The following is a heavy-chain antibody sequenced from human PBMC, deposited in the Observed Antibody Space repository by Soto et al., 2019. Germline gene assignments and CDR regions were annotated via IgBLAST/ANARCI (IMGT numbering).Heavy chain of an antibody. D-gene: IGHD3-3*01. V-gene: IGHV2-5*02. CDR2: IYWDDDK. Sequence: SGPTLVKPTQPLKLTCTFSGFSLSTSGVGVGWIRQPPGKALEWLALIYWDDDKRYSPSLKSRLTITKDTSKNQVVLTMTNMDPVDTATYYCAHRQRFLEWCYFDYWGQGTLVTVSS. CDR1: GFSLSTSGVG. CDR3: AHRQRFLEWCYFDY. J-gene: IGHJ4*02.